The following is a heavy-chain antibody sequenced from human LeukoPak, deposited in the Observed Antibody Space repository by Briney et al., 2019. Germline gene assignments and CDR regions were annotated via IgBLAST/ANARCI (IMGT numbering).Heavy chain of an antibody. Sequence: GGSLRLSCVAPGFTFNNYAMHWVRQAPGKGLEWVSTINGNGAATYYADSFKGRFLISRDDSKSTVYLRMNKLRVEDSGLYYCANGLAASGNFLLRDYYYFIDVWGKGTTVIVS. CDR2: INGNGAAT. CDR1: GFTFNNYA. CDR3: ANGLAASGNFLLRDYYYFIDV. J-gene: IGHJ6*03. D-gene: IGHD1-26*01. V-gene: IGHV3-23*01.